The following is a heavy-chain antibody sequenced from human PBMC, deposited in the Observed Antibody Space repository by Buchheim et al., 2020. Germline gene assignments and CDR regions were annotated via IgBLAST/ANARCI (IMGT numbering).Heavy chain of an antibody. V-gene: IGHV3-23*01. CDR3: ANTPVGANDYYYYGMDV. CDR1: GFTFSSYA. J-gene: IGHJ6*02. CDR2: ISGSGGST. Sequence: EVQLLESGGGLVQPGGSLRLSCAASGFTFSSYAMSWVRQAPGKGLEWVSAISGSGGSTYYADSVKGRFTISRDNSKNTLYLQMNSLRAEDTAVYYCANTPVGANDYYYYGMDVWGQGTT. D-gene: IGHD1-26*01.